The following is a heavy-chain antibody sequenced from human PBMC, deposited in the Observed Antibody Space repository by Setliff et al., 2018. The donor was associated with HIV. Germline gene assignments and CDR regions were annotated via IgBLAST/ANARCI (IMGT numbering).Heavy chain of an antibody. Sequence: PGESLKISCKGSGYSFSTYWIGWVRQMPGKGLEWMGIIYPGDSDTTYSPSFQGQVTISADKSISTAYLQWSSLKASDTAMYYCARHTRQLEFLEWSSPHYYHYYYMDVWGQGTTVTVSS. CDR3: ARHTRQLEFLEWSSPHYYHYYYMDV. CDR2: IYPGDSDT. CDR1: GYSFSTYW. D-gene: IGHD3-3*01. J-gene: IGHJ6*03. V-gene: IGHV5-51*01.